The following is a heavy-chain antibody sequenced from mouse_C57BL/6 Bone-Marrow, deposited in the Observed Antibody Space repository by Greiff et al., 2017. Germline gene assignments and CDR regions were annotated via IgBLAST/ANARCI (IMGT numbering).Heavy chain of an antibody. Sequence: VKLQESGAELVRPGASVKLSCKASGYTFTDYYINWVKQRPGQGLEWIARIYPGSGNTYYNEKFKGKATLTAEKSSSTAYMQLRSLTSEDSAVYFCARVTTVVAHFGYWGQGTTLTVSS. CDR3: ARVTTVVAHFGY. CDR1: GYTFTDYY. D-gene: IGHD1-1*01. J-gene: IGHJ2*01. V-gene: IGHV1-76*01. CDR2: IYPGSGNT.